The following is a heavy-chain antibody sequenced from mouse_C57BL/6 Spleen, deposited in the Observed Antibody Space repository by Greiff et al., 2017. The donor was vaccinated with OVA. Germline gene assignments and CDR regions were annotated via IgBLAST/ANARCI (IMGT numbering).Heavy chain of an antibody. V-gene: IGHV1-82*01. D-gene: IGHD1-1*01. J-gene: IGHJ3*01. CDR3: ARSGSSYWFAY. CDR2: IYPGDGDT. Sequence: QVQLQQSGPELVKPGASVKISCKASGYAFSSSWMNWVKQRPGKGLEWIGRIYPGDGDTNYNGKFKGKATLTADKSSSTAYMQLSSLTSEDSAVYYCARSGSSYWFAYWGQGTLVTVSA. CDR1: GYAFSSSW.